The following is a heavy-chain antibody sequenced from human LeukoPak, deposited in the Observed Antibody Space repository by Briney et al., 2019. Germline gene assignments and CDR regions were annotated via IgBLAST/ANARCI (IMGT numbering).Heavy chain of an antibody. J-gene: IGHJ5*02. Sequence: SETLSLTCTVSGDSISSGFFWGWIRQSPDKGLEWIGSVYRTGNTYYEASLKSRVTISVDTSRNQFSLELRSVTAADTAIYYCARDKDLPPPPGIGAGPRLTWFDPWGQGTRVIVSS. D-gene: IGHD6-13*01. CDR2: VYRTGNT. V-gene: IGHV4-38-2*02. CDR1: GDSISSGFF. CDR3: ARDKDLPPPPGIGAGPRLTWFDP.